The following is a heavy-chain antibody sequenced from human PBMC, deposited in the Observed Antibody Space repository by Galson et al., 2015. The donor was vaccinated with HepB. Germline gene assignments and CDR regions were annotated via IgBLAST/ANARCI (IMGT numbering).Heavy chain of an antibody. CDR3: ARIGDGYDHMGVYSNNGMDV. V-gene: IGHV3-30*04. Sequence: SLRLSCAASGFTFSNYGFHWIRQPPGKGLEWVAVISSDGTTKNYADSVKGRFTISRDNSESTLSLEMNSLRSDDRAVYYCARIGDGYDHMGVYSNNGMDVWGQGTTVTVAS. J-gene: IGHJ6*02. CDR2: ISSDGTTK. D-gene: IGHD5-12*01. CDR1: GFTFSNYG.